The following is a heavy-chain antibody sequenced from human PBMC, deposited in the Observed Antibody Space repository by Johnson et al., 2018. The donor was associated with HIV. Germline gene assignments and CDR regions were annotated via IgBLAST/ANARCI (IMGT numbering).Heavy chain of an antibody. D-gene: IGHD3-3*01. CDR3: TRDPYFSDAFDI. J-gene: IGHJ3*02. CDR1: GFTVSSNY. CDR2: IYIGGST. V-gene: IGHV3-66*03. Sequence: VQLVESGGGLIQPGGSLRLSCAASGFTVSSNYMSWVRQAPGKGLEWVSVIYIGGSTYYADSVTGRFTVSRDNSRDTLYLQMNSLRSEDTAVYYCTRDPYFSDAFDIWGQGTMVTVSS.